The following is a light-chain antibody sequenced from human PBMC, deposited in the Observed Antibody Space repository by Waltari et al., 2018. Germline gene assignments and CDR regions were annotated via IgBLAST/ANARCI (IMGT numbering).Light chain of an antibody. CDR1: QSISSY. Sequence: DIQMTQSPSSLSASVGDRVTITCRASQSISSYLNWYQQKPGKAPKLLMYAASSLQSGVPSRFSGSGSGTDFTLTISSLQPEDCATYYCQQSNSDPWTFGQGTKVEIK. CDR3: QQSNSDPWT. CDR2: AAS. J-gene: IGKJ1*01. V-gene: IGKV1-39*01.